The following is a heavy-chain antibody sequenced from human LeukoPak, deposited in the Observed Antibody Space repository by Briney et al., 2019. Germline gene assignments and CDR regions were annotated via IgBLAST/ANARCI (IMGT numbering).Heavy chain of an antibody. V-gene: IGHV3-74*01. Sequence: GGSLRLSCAASGFTFSSYWMHCVRQAPGKGLVWVSRINTDGSSTSYADSVKGRFTISRDNAKNTLYMQMNSLRAEDTAVYYCARDGGYSSSLRGYWGRGTLVSVPS. CDR1: GFTFSSYW. J-gene: IGHJ4*02. CDR3: ARDGGYSSSLRGY. D-gene: IGHD6-6*01. CDR2: INTDGSST.